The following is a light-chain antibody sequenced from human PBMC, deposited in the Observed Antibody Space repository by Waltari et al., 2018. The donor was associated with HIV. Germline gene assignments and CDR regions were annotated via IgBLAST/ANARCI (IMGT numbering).Light chain of an antibody. CDR3: AAWDDSLNGLWV. CDR1: SSNLGSNT. J-gene: IGLJ3*02. CDR2: GNN. Sequence: QSVLPQPPSTSGTPGQRVTISCYGSSSNLGSNTVNWYQHLPGTAPKLLIYGNNQRPSGGPDRFSGSKSGTSASLAISGLQSEDEADYYCAAWDDSLNGLWVFGGGTKLTVL. V-gene: IGLV1-44*01.